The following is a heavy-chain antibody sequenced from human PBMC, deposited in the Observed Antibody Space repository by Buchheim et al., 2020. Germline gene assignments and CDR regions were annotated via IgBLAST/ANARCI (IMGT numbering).Heavy chain of an antibody. CDR2: ISYDGSNK. Sequence: QVQLVESGGGVVQPGRSLRLSCAASGFTFSSYAMHWVRQAPGKGLEWVAVISYDGSNKYYADSVKGRFTISRDNSKNTLYLQMNSLRAEDTAVYYCATEPSGSYQFWGQGTL. CDR3: ATEPSGSYQF. J-gene: IGHJ4*02. D-gene: IGHD3-10*01. V-gene: IGHV3-30-3*01. CDR1: GFTFSSYA.